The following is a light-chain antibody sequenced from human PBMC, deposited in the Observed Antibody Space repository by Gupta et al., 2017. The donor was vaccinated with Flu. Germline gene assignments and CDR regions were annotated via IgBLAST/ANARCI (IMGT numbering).Light chain of an antibody. J-gene: IGKJ2*01. CDR2: EAS. Sequence: DIEKYLGWYKQKPVKTPKLLIKEASNWQTGVPSRFSGCGSGEDFPFTSSGLQVEDVATYYSRQDDNRPPSTFGQGTKVDIK. CDR1: DIEKY. V-gene: IGKV1-33*01. CDR3: RQDDNRPPST.